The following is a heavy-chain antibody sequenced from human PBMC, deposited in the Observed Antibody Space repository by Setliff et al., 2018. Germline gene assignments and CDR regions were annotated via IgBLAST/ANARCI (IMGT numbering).Heavy chain of an antibody. CDR1: GGSISDYY. J-gene: IGHJ6*02. CDR2: INHSGST. V-gene: IGHV4-34*01. Sequence: PSETLSLTCGGYGGSISDYYWSWIRQPPGKGLEWIGEINHSGSTNYNPSLKSRVTISLDTSRNQVSLKLSSVTAADTAVYYCARDRQYCGSTSCYTSYFYYYAMDIWGQGTTVTVSS. CDR3: ARDRQYCGSTSCYTSYFYYYAMDI. D-gene: IGHD2-2*02.